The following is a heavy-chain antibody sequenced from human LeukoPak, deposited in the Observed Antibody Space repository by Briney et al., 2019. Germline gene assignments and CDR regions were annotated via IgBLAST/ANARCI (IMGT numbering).Heavy chain of an antibody. J-gene: IGHJ5*02. CDR1: GGSISSYY. V-gene: IGHV4-4*07. D-gene: IGHD3-10*01. Sequence: SETLSLTCTVSGGSISSYYWSWIRQPAGKGLEWIGRIYTSGSTNYNPSLKSRVTMSVDTSKNQFSLKLSSVTAADTAVYYCARDRDSYYGSQNWFHPWGQGTLVTVSS. CDR2: IYTSGST. CDR3: ARDRDSYYGSQNWFHP.